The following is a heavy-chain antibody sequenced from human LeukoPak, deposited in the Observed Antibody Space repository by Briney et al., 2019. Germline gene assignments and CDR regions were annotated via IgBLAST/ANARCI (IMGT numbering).Heavy chain of an antibody. CDR1: GYTFTSHG. J-gene: IGHJ6*02. CDR3: ATAVLTNYYYYGMDV. Sequence: ASVKVSRKASGYTFTSHGISWVRQAPGQGLEWMGWISAYNGNTNYPQKLQGRVTMTPDTSTSTAYMELRSLRSDDTAVYYCATAVLTNYYYYGMDVWGQGTTVTVSS. V-gene: IGHV1-18*01. CDR2: ISAYNGNT. D-gene: IGHD3-9*01.